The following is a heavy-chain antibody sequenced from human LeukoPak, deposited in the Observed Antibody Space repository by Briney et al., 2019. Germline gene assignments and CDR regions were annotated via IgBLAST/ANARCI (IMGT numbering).Heavy chain of an antibody. J-gene: IGHJ6*04. V-gene: IGHV3-30*04. Sequence: PGRSLRLSCAASGFTFSSYAMHWVRQAPGKGLEWVAVISYDGSNKYYADSVKGRFTISRDNSKNTLYLQMNSLRAEDTAVYYCAGGAGINYYYGMDVWGEGTTVTVSS. CDR1: GFTFSSYA. CDR2: ISYDGSNK. D-gene: IGHD6-19*01. CDR3: AGGAGINYYYGMDV.